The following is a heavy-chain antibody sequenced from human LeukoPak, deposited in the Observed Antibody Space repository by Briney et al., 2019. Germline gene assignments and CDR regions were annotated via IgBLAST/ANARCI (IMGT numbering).Heavy chain of an antibody. J-gene: IGHJ4*02. CDR1: GYSFTNHW. D-gene: IGHD2-15*01. CDR2: IYSGDSDT. CDR3: ARRYCSGGICYYFDY. V-gene: IGHV5-51*01. Sequence: GESLKIFCKGSGYSFTNHWIAWVRQLPGKGLEWMGIIYSGDSDTRYSPSFQGQVTISVDKSISTAYLQWSSLEASDTAMYYCARRYCSGGICYYFDYWGQGSLVTVSS.